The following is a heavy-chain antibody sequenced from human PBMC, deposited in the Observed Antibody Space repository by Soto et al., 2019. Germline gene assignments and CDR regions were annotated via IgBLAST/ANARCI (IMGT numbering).Heavy chain of an antibody. CDR3: ARCASSGSLDWFDP. CDR1: GYSFTNYW. J-gene: IGHJ5*02. CDR2: IYPGDSDT. V-gene: IGHV5-51*01. Sequence: GESLKISCKGSGYSFTNYWIGWVRQMPGKGLEWMGIIYPGDSDTRYSPSSQGQVTISADKSITTAYLQWSSLKASDTAIYYCARCASSGSLDWFDPCGQGTLVTVSS. D-gene: IGHD1-26*01.